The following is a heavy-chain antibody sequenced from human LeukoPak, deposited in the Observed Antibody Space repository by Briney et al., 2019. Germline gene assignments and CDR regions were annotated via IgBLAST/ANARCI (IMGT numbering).Heavy chain of an antibody. CDR3: ARELVTVTKVCDI. CDR2: ISYNGHT. J-gene: IGHJ3*02. CDR1: DDPYSRLH. V-gene: IGHV4-59*11. D-gene: IGHD4-17*01. Sequence: SDPVSLLCGLCDDPYSRLHGPCTPQPRGKALEWIGYISYNGHTNYNPALKRRVTISIDTSKDHVSLKLSSGAAADTAGYYCARELVTVTKVCDIWGQGTMVSVSS.